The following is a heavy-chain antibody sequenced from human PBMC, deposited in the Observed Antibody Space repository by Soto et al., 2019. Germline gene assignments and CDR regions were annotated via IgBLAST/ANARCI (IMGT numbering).Heavy chain of an antibody. CDR3: AKSLEGLPTRGYAFDV. CDR1: GYTFNRYG. J-gene: IGHJ3*01. V-gene: IGHV1-18*01. CDR2: ITVYNGNT. Sequence: QVQLVQSGGEVKKPGASVKVSCKASGYTFNRYGVNWVRQAPGQGLEWMGWITVYNGNTNYAQKFQGRVTMTTDTARDTAYMELTSLTSDDTDVYYCAKSLEGLPTRGYAFDVWGQGSMVTVSS. D-gene: IGHD3-16*01.